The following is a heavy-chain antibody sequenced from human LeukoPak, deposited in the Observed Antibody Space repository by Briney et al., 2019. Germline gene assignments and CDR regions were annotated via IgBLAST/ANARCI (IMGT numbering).Heavy chain of an antibody. D-gene: IGHD4-23*01. CDR1: GYTLTSYD. J-gene: IGHJ6*02. Sequence: ASVKVSCKASGYTLTSYDINWVRQATGQGLEWMGRMNPNSGNTGYAQKFQGRVTMTRNTSISTAYMELSSLRSEDTAVYYCARGRVRWTLRYYYYGMDVWGQGTTVTVSS. V-gene: IGHV1-8*01. CDR2: MNPNSGNT. CDR3: ARGRVRWTLRYYYYGMDV.